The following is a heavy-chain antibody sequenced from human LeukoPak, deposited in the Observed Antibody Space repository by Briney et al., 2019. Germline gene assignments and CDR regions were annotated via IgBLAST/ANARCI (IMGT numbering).Heavy chain of an antibody. CDR1: GGSFSGYY. D-gene: IGHD3-22*01. Sequence: RASETLSLTCAVYGGSFSGYYWSWIRQPPGKGLEWIGEINHSGSTNYNPSLKSRVTISVDTSKNQFSLKLSSVTAADTAVYYCAKYDSSGLDYWGQGTLVTVSS. CDR2: INHSGST. J-gene: IGHJ4*02. V-gene: IGHV4-34*01. CDR3: AKYDSSGLDY.